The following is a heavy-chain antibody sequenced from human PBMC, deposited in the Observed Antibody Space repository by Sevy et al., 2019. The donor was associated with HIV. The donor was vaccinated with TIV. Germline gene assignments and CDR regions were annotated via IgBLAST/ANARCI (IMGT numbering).Heavy chain of an antibody. CDR2: IWYDGSNK. D-gene: IGHD6-19*01. V-gene: IGHV3-33*01. CDR3: ARERLAVAGIGYYFDY. J-gene: IGHJ4*02. CDR1: GFTFSSYG. Sequence: GGSLRLSCAASGFTFSSYGMHWVRQAPGKGLEWVAIIWYDGSNKYYVDSVKGRFTISRDTSKNTLYLQMNSLRAEDTAVYYCARERLAVAGIGYYFDYWGQGTLVTVSS.